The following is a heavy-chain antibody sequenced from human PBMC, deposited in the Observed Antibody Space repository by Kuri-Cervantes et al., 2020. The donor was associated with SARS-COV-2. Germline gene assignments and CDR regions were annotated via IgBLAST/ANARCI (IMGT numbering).Heavy chain of an antibody. CDR1: GYSISSGYY. J-gene: IGHJ4*02. V-gene: IGHV4-38-2*01. CDR3: ASGYDFWTDY. Sequence: SQRLSPTCAASGYSISSGYYGGWMRQPPGKGLEWIGSIYYSGSTNYNPSLKSRVTISVDTSKNQFSLKLSSVTAADTAVYYCASGYDFWTDYWGQGTLVTVSS. D-gene: IGHD3-3*01. CDR2: IYYSGST.